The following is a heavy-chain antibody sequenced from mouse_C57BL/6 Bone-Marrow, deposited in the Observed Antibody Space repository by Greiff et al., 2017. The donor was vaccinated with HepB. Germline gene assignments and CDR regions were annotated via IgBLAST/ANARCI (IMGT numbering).Heavy chain of an antibody. CDR1: GYTFTSYC. CDR3: ASEDDNDGDNAMAY. Sequence: QVQLQQPGAELVKPGASVKLSCKASGYTFTSYCMHWVKQRPGQGLEWIGMINPNSGSTNYNEKFKSKATLTADKSSSTAYMQLSSLTSEVSAVYYCASEDDNDGDNAMAYWGQGTSVTVSS. J-gene: IGHJ4*01. CDR2: INPNSGST. D-gene: IGHD2-4*01. V-gene: IGHV1-64*01.